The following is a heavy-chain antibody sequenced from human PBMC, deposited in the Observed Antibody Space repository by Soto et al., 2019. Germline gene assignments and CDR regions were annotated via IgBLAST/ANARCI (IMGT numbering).Heavy chain of an antibody. Sequence: PSETLSLTCAVSGGSMYSSNWWSWVRQPPGKGLEWIGQIFHSGAANYNLSLKSRVTISLDKSENQFSLKMSSVTAADTAVYYCASLGTTMTSFDSWGQGTLVTVPS. V-gene: IGHV4-4*02. J-gene: IGHJ4*02. CDR3: ASLGTTMTSFDS. CDR1: GGSMYSSNW. D-gene: IGHD1-7*01. CDR2: IFHSGAA.